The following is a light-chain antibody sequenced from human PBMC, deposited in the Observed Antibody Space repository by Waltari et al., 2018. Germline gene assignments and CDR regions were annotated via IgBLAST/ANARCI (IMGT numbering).Light chain of an antibody. V-gene: IGLV1-44*01. CDR2: KNN. CDR3: AAWDDSLNGYVV. CDR1: SSNIGRNT. J-gene: IGLJ2*01. Sequence: QSVLTQPPSASGTPGQRVTISCSGSSSNIGRNTVNWYQQLPGMAPKLLIYKNNQRPSGVPDRFSGSKSGTSTSLAISGIQSEDEAEYYCAAWDDSLNGYVVFGGGTKLAVL.